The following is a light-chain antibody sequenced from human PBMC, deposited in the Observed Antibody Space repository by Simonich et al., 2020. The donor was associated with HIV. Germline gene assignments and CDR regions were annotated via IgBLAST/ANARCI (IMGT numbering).Light chain of an antibody. Sequence: EIVLTQSPGTLSLSQGEKATLSCRASQRVSDSFLAWYQQKHGLAPRLLIYDASSRATGTPDRFSGSGSGTDFTLTISRLEPEDFAVYYCQQYGSSPFTFGPGTKVDIK. V-gene: IGKV3D-20*01. J-gene: IGKJ3*01. CDR2: DAS. CDR1: QRVSDSF. CDR3: QQYGSSPFT.